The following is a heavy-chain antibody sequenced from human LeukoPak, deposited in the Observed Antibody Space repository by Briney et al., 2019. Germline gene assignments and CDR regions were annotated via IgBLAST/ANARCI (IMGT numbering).Heavy chain of an antibody. CDR1: GFTFSSYS. J-gene: IGHJ4*02. D-gene: IGHD5-18*01. Sequence: GGSLRLSCAASGFTFSSYSMNWVRQAPGKGLEWVSSISSSSSYIYYADSVKGRFTISRDNAKNSLYLQMNSLRAEDTALYYCAKNEGHKIQPWTAYFDYWGQGTLVTVSS. CDR3: AKNEGHKIQPWTAYFDY. CDR2: ISSSSSYI. V-gene: IGHV3-21*04.